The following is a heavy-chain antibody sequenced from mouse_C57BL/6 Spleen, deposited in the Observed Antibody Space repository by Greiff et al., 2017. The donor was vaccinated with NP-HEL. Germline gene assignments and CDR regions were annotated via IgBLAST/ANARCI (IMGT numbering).Heavy chain of an antibody. CDR2: IYPGSGST. Sequence: QVQLQQPGAELVKPGASVKMSCKASGYTFTSYWITWVKQRPGQGLEWIGDIYPGSGSTNYNEKFKSKATLTVETSSSTAYMQLSSLTSEDSAVYYCAREEGTGFAYWGQGTLVTVSA. CDR3: AREEGTGFAY. CDR1: GYTFTSYW. J-gene: IGHJ3*01. V-gene: IGHV1-55*01. D-gene: IGHD3-3*01.